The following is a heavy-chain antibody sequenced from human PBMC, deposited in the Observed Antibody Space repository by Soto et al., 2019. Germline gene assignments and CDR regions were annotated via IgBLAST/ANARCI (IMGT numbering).Heavy chain of an antibody. D-gene: IGHD6-6*01. CDR3: ARVLSYSSSSGAGHEYYGMDV. CDR1: GGSISSYY. V-gene: IGHV4-59*01. J-gene: IGHJ6*02. Sequence: SETLSLTCTVSGGSISSYYWSWIRQLPGKGLEWIGYIYYSGSTNYNPSLKSRVTISVDTSKNQFSLKLSSVTAADTAVYYCARVLSYSSSSGAGHEYYGMDVWGQGTTVTVSS. CDR2: IYYSGST.